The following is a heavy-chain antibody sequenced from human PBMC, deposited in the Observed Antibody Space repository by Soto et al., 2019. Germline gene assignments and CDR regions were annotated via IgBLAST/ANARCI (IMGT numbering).Heavy chain of an antibody. J-gene: IGHJ6*02. Sequence: HPGGSLRLSCAASGFTFSTYDMHWVRQPTGKGLEWVSMIGFEGDTYYPDSVKGRFTIYRENAKNSLYLQMNSLTAGDTGIYFCVRDGGYDGLDVWGQGTTVTVSS. CDR2: IGFEGDT. CDR1: GFTFSTYD. CDR3: VRDGGYDGLDV. V-gene: IGHV3-13*01. D-gene: IGHD3-16*01.